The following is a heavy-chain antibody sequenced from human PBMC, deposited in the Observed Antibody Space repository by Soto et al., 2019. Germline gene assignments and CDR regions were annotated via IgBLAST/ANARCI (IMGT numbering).Heavy chain of an antibody. V-gene: IGHV3-48*04. Sequence: GGSLRLSCVASGFTFSRYNIRWVRQAPGKGLEWVAYVTTSGDTVFYADSVEGRFAISRDNAKNSVSLQMNTLRAEDTAVYYCAREDSIIIPAVSDFWGQGTLVTVSS. CDR3: AREDSIIIPAVSDF. CDR2: VTTSGDTV. D-gene: IGHD2-2*01. J-gene: IGHJ4*02. CDR1: GFTFSRYN.